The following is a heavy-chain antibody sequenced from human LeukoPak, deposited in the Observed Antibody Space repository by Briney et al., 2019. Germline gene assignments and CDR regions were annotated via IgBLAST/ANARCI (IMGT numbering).Heavy chain of an antibody. Sequence: KPSENPAPPRTVPGGSLSGYYWSWIRQPPREGPGGIGYIYYSGSTNYNPSLKSRVTISVDTSKNQFSLRMNSVTAADTAVYYCARLASSGWSHCDYWGQGTLVTVSS. CDR2: IYYSGST. J-gene: IGHJ4*02. V-gene: IGHV4-59*08. D-gene: IGHD6-19*01. CDR1: GGSLSGYY. CDR3: ARLASSGWSHCDY.